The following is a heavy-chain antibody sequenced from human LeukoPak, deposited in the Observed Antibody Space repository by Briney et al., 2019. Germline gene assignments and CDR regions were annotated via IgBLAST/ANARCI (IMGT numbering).Heavy chain of an antibody. V-gene: IGHV5-10-1*01. D-gene: IGHD3-10*01. Sequence: GESLSISCKGSVYSFTTYLIRWVRQMPGTGLEWMGRIDPSDSYTNYSPSFQGHVTISADKSISTAYLQWSSLKASDTAVYYCARHRDYHGSGSYPDYWGQGTLVTVSS. CDR2: IDPSDSYT. CDR3: ARHRDYHGSGSYPDY. CDR1: VYSFTTYL. J-gene: IGHJ4*02.